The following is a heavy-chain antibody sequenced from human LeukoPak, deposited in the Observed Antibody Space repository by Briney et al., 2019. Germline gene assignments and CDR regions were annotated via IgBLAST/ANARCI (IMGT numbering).Heavy chain of an antibody. J-gene: IGHJ4*02. Sequence: SSETLSLTCTVSGGSISSYYWSWIRRPPGKGLEWIGYMYYSGSTKYNPSLKSRVTISVDTSKNQFSLRLSSVTAADTAVYYCARHLRGVIPHFDYWGQGNLVTVSS. CDR3: ARHLRGVIPHFDY. V-gene: IGHV4-59*08. D-gene: IGHD3-10*01. CDR2: MYYSGST. CDR1: GGSISSYY.